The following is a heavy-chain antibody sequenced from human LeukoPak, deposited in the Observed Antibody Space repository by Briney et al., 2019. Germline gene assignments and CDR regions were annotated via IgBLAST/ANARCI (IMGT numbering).Heavy chain of an antibody. Sequence: SETLSLTCTVSGGSISRSSYYWGWVRQPPGKGLEWIGSIYHSGSTYYNPSLKSRVSISVDTSKNQFSLKLSSVTAADTAVYYCASSIAAAGTPYYGMDVWGQGTTVTVSS. CDR2: IYHSGST. V-gene: IGHV4-39*01. D-gene: IGHD6-13*01. J-gene: IGHJ6*02. CDR3: ASSIAAAGTPYYGMDV. CDR1: GGSISRSSYY.